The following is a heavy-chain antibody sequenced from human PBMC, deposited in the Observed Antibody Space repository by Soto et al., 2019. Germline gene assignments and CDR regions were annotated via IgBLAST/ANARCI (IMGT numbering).Heavy chain of an antibody. CDR3: ESRGYSYGYDY. CDR1: GFTFSSYS. Sequence: EVQLVESGGGLVKPGGSLRLSCAASGFTFSSYSMNWVRQAPGKGLEWVSSISSSSSYIYYADSVKGQFTISRDNAKNSLYLQMNSLRGEDTAVYYCESRGYSYGYDYWGQGSRVTVSS. V-gene: IGHV3-21*01. D-gene: IGHD5-18*01. CDR2: ISSSSSYI. J-gene: IGHJ4*02.